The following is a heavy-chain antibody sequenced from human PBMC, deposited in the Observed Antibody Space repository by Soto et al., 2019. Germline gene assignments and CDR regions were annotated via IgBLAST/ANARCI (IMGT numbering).Heavy chain of an antibody. CDR1: GFTVSSNY. D-gene: IGHD6-13*01. J-gene: IGHJ4*02. V-gene: IGHV3-53*01. CDR3: ARDKRIAAAGLYFDY. Sequence: EVQLVESGGGLIQPGGSLRLSCAASGFTVSSNYMSWVRQAPGKGLEWVSVIYSGGSTYYADSVKGRFTISRDNSKNTLYLQMNSLRAEDTAVYYCARDKRIAAAGLYFDYWGQGTLVTVPS. CDR2: IYSGGST.